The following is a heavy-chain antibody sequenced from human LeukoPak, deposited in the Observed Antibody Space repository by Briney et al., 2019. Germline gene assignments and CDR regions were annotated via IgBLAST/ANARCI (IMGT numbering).Heavy chain of an antibody. CDR3: ARDPSQYSSSHDFDY. D-gene: IGHD6-13*01. J-gene: IGHJ4*02. CDR2: ISAYNGNT. CDR1: GYTFTGYY. V-gene: IGHV1-18*04. Sequence: ASVKVSCKASGYTFTGYYMHWVRQAPGQGLEWMGWISAYNGNTNYAQKLQGRVTMTTDTSTSTAYMELRSLRSDDTAVYYCARDPSQYSSSHDFDYWGQGTLVTVSS.